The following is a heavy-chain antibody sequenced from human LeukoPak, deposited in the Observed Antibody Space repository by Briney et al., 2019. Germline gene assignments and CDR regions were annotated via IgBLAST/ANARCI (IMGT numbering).Heavy chain of an antibody. Sequence: SETLSLTCAVYGGSLRGYYWSWIRQPPGKGLEWIGEINHSGSTNYNPSPKSRVTISVDTSKNQFSLKLSSVTAADTAVYYCASRSIAYCSSTSCYKAHYYYYGMDVWGQGTRSPSP. CDR2: INHSGST. V-gene: IGHV4-34*01. CDR3: ASRSIAYCSSTSCYKAHYYYYGMDV. D-gene: IGHD2-2*02. CDR1: GGSLRGYY. J-gene: IGHJ6*02.